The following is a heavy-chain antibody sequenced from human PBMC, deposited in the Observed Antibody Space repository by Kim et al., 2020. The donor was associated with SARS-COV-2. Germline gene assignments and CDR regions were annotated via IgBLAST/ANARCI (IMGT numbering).Heavy chain of an antibody. CDR3: ARVPDLSGWSFFDY. CDR1: GFTLSSYW. J-gene: IGHJ4*02. V-gene: IGHV3-74*01. D-gene: IGHD6-19*01. CDR2: INSDGRST. Sequence: GGSLRLSCAASGFTLSSYWMHWVRQAPGKGLVWVSRINSDGRSTSYADSVKGRFTISRDNAKNTLYLQMNSLRAEDTAVYYCARVPDLSGWSFFDYWGQGTLVTVSS.